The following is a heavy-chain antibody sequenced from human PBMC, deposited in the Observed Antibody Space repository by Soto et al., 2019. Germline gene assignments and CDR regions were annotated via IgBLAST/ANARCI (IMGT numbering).Heavy chain of an antibody. J-gene: IGHJ6*02. CDR3: VRQESWGLGYQYGMDV. CDR1: GYRFTNYW. CDR2: ISPADSNT. D-gene: IGHD3-16*01. V-gene: IGHV5-51*01. Sequence: GESLKISCKGSGYRFTNYWIGWVRQMTGKGLEWMGIISPADSNTKYSPSFQGQVTLSVDKSISTAYLQWSSLKASDTAMYYCVRQESWGLGYQYGMDVWGQGTTVTVSS.